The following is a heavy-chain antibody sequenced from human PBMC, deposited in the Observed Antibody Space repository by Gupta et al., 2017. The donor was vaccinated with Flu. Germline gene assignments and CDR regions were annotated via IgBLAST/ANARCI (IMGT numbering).Heavy chain of an antibody. CDR1: GFTFSSSY. CDR2: INPAGRST. Sequence: EMQLVESGGGLVQPGGSLRLSCAASGFTFSSSYLQWVRQAPGKGRVWVSRINPAGRSTSYEEPVNARITSARNNSKQPMYILMIGVGDDYTSGYDGPTVTSGCWGQGTLVTVSS. D-gene: IGHD1-1*01. J-gene: IGHJ4*02. CDR3: PTVTSGC. V-gene: IGHV3-74*03.